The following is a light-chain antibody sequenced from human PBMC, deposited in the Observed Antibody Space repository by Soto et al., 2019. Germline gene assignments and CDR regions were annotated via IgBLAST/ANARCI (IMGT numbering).Light chain of an antibody. V-gene: IGKV1-5*03. CDR2: KAS. CDR1: KSISSW. J-gene: IGKJ3*01. Sequence: DIQMTQSPSTLSASIGDRVTITCRASKSISSWLAWYQQKPGKAPKVLIYKASSLESGVPSRFSGSGSGTEFTLTISSLQPDDFATYYCQQYNRYSTFGPGTKVDIK. CDR3: QQYNRYST.